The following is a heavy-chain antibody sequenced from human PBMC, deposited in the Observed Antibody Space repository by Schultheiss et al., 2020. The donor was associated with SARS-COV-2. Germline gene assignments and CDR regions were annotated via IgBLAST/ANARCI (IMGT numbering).Heavy chain of an antibody. CDR1: GFTFSSYA. V-gene: IGHV3-30-3*01. J-gene: IGHJ6*02. D-gene: IGHD1-26*01. CDR2: ISYDGSNK. CDR3: ARDFTGRTYPKWDMDV. Sequence: GGSLRLSCAASGFTFSSYAMHWVRQAPGKGLEWVAVISYDGSNKYYADSVKGRFTISRDNSKNTLYLQMNSLRAEDTAVYYCARDFTGRTYPKWDMDVWGQGTTVTVSS.